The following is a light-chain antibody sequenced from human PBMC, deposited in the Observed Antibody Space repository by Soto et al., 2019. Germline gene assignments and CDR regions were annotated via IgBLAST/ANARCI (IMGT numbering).Light chain of an antibody. J-gene: IGKJ1*01. Sequence: EIVWTQSPGTLSLSPGERATLSCRASQSVSNNYLAWYQQKPGQAPRLLIYGASSRATGITDRFSGSGSGTDFSLTISRLEPEDSAVYYCQQYGNSPETFGQGTKVDIK. CDR3: QQYGNSPET. CDR2: GAS. V-gene: IGKV3-20*01. CDR1: QSVSNNY.